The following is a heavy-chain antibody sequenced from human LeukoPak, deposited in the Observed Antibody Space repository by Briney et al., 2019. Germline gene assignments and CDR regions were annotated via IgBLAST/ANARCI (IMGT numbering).Heavy chain of an antibody. CDR2: ISGSGGSS. J-gene: IGHJ4*02. D-gene: IGHD3-3*01. CDR1: GFTFSNYA. Sequence: PGGSLRLSCAASGFTFSNYAMSWVHQAPGKGLEWVSAISGSGGSSYYADSVKGRFTISRDNSKNTLYLQMNSLRAEDTAVYYCARGVPYDSWSGPHYSDYWGQGTLVTVSS. CDR3: ARGVPYDSWSGPHYSDY. V-gene: IGHV3-23*01.